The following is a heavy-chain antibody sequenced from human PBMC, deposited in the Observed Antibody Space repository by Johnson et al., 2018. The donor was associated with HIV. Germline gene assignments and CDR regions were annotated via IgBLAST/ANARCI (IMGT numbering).Heavy chain of an antibody. Sequence: VQLVESGGGVVQPGRSLRLSCAASGFTVSSNYMSWVRQAPGKGLEWVSVIYSGGSTYYADSVKGRFIISRDNSKNTLLLQMNSLRVDDTAMYYCARGHHDIGYPREAFDIWGQGTMVSVSS. J-gene: IGHJ3*02. CDR1: GFTVSSNY. CDR3: ARGHHDIGYPREAFDI. CDR2: IYSGGST. V-gene: IGHV3-66*01. D-gene: IGHD2-15*01.